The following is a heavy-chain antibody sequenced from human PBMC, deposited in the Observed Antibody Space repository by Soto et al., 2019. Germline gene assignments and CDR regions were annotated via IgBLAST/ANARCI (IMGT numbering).Heavy chain of an antibody. V-gene: IGHV2-5*02. CDR3: AHSLWFGSFDY. J-gene: IGHJ4*02. Sequence: QITLKESGPTLVKPTQTLTLTCTFSGFSLSTSGVGVGWIRQPPGKALEWLALIYWDDDKRHSPSLKSRPTITNDTSKSQAVLKMTNIDPVDTATYCCAHSLWFGSFDYWGQGTLVTVSS. CDR1: GFSLSTSGVG. D-gene: IGHD3-10*01. CDR2: IYWDDDK.